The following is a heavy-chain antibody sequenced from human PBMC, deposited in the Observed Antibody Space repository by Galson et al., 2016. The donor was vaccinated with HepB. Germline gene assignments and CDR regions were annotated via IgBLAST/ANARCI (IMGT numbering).Heavy chain of an antibody. J-gene: IGHJ3*01. CDR2: FDPEDGET. CDR3: ATLHVAVDSFDV. V-gene: IGHV1-24*01. CDR1: GYTLTELS. D-gene: IGHD2-15*01. Sequence: SVKVSCKVSGYTLTELSMYWVRQAPGKGLEWMGGFDPEDGETVYAQKFQGRVTMTEDTSTDTAYMELSSLRSEDTAMYYCATLHVAVDSFDVWGRGTMVTVSS.